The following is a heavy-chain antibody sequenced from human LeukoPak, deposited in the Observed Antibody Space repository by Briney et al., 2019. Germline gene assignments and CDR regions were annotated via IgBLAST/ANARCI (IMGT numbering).Heavy chain of an antibody. CDR2: IYPGDSDI. D-gene: IGHD5-12*01. V-gene: IGHV5-51*01. CDR1: GYSFTSYW. CDR3: ASRSNSGYEFFDY. J-gene: IGHJ4*02. Sequence: KGGESLKISCKGSGYSFTSYWIGWVRQMPGKGLEWMGIIYPGDSDIRYSPSFQGQVTISADKSISTAYLQWSSLKASDTAMYYCASRSNSGYEFFDYWGQGTLVTVSS.